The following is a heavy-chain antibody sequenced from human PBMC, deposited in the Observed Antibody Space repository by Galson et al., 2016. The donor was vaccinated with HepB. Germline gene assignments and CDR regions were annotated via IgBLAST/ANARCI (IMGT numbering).Heavy chain of an antibody. CDR1: GDSVSSNSAA. J-gene: IGHJ4*02. Sequence: CAISGDSVSSNSAAWNWIRQSPSRGLEWLGRTYYRSKWYNDYAESVKRRITINPDTSKNQFSLQLHSVTPDDTAFYYCAGEAASGYALDYWGQGTLVTVSS. V-gene: IGHV6-1*01. CDR3: AGEAASGYALDY. CDR2: TYYRSKWYN. D-gene: IGHD6-25*01.